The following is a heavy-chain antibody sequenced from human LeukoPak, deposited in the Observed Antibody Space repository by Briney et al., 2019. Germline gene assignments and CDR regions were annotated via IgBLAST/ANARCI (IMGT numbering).Heavy chain of an antibody. CDR3: GVVPGSGH. Sequence: GGSLRLSCAASGFTVSSNSMTWVRQAPGKGLEWVSVIHRGGSTFYADSVKGRFTISRDSSKNTLYLQMTSLRAADTAVYYCGVVPGSGHWGQGTLVTVSS. CDR2: IHRGGST. V-gene: IGHV3-53*01. CDR1: GFTVSSNS. J-gene: IGHJ1*01. D-gene: IGHD2-21*01.